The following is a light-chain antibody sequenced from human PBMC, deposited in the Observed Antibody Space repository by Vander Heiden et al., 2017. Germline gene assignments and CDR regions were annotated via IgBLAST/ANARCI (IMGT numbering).Light chain of an antibody. CDR3: QQYDRGRT. J-gene: IGKJ1*01. V-gene: IGKV1-5*03. CDR2: RAS. CDR1: EHISRW. Sequence: SQTTQSPSTLSASVGDRVTITCRANEHISRWLAWYQQKPGKAPKLLIYRASSLESGVPSRFSGSGSGTEFTLTISSLQSDDLATYYCQQYDRGRTFGQGTKVEVK.